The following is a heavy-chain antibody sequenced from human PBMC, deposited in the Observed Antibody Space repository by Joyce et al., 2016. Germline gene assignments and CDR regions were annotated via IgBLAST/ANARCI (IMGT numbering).Heavy chain of an antibody. CDR1: GDSINIPSHY. Sequence: QMQLQESGPGLVRPSETLSLICSVSGDSINIPSHYWPWIRQRPGRGLEWIGYIYRSGTVYYSGALRSRLTISIDTSKNEFSLNLKSVTAADAAVYFCARDVRKSVIGGLDIWGPGTTVIVSS. D-gene: IGHD2-21*01. CDR3: ARDVRKSVIGGLDI. V-gene: IGHV4-31*02. CDR2: IYRSGTV. J-gene: IGHJ6*02.